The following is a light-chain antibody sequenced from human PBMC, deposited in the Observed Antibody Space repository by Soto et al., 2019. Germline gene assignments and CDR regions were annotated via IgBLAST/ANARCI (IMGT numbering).Light chain of an antibody. J-gene: IGLJ1*01. CDR3: GSWDSSLSAYV. CDR2: DVS. V-gene: IGLV2-8*01. CDR1: SSDIGGYNS. Sequence: QSALTQSPSASGSPGQSVTISCTGTSSDIGGYNSVSWYQQHPGKAPKVMIYDVSKRPSGVPDRFSGSKSGNTASLTVSALQAEDEADYYCGSWDSSLSAYVFGTGTKLTVL.